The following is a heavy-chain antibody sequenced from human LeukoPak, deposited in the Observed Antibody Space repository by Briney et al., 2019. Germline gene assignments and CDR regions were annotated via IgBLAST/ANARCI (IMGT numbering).Heavy chain of an antibody. CDR3: ARLYDSSGDDAFDI. CDR1: GGSFSGYY. Sequence: PSETLSLTSAVHGGSFSGYYCSWIRQPPGKGLEWIGEINHSGSTNYNPSLKSRVTISVDTSKNKFSLKLSCVTAADTAVYFCARLYDSSGDDAFDIWGQGTMVTVSS. V-gene: IGHV4-34*01. D-gene: IGHD3-22*01. J-gene: IGHJ3*02. CDR2: INHSGST.